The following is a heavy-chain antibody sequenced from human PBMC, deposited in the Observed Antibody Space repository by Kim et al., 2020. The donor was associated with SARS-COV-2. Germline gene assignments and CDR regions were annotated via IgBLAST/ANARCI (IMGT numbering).Heavy chain of an antibody. Sequence: SQTLSLTCAVSGDNVSDTGVAWSWIRRSPSRGLEWLGRTYYRTKWYTDYALSLKGRIDIDPDTSNNRFSLHVKSVTPDDTAVYYCARNPNWGFYFDHWAQGVLVTVSS. CDR3: ARNPNWGFYFDH. D-gene: IGHD7-27*01. CDR1: GDNVSDTGVA. CDR2: TYYRTKWYT. V-gene: IGHV6-1*01. J-gene: IGHJ4*02.